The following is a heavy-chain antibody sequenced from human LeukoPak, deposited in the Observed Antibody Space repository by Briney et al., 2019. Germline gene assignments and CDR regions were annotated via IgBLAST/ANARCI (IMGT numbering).Heavy chain of an antibody. CDR1: GFIFSSYA. CDR2: ISGSGGSI. CDR3: ARDGGQGELAYLDY. V-gene: IGHV3-23*01. J-gene: IGHJ4*02. D-gene: IGHD1-26*01. Sequence: PGGSLRLSCATSGFIFSSYAMSWVRQAPGRGLEWVSSISGSGGSIYYADSVKGRFTISRDNSKNTLYLQMNSLRAEDTAVYYCARDGGQGELAYLDYWGQGTLVTVSS.